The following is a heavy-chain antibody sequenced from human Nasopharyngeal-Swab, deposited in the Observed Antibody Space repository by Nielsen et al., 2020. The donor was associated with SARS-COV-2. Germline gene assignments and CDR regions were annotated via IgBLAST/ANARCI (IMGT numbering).Heavy chain of an antibody. D-gene: IGHD3-16*01. J-gene: IGHJ6*02. CDR1: GGSISSGGYY. CDR3: ARDNRVITFGGTYYGMDV. V-gene: IGHV4-31*03. Sequence: LTCTVSGGSISSGGYYWSWIRQHPGKGLEWIGYIYYSGSTYYNPSLKSRVTISVDTSKNQFSLKLNSVTAADTAVYYCARDNRVITFGGTYYGMDVWGQGTTVTVSS. CDR2: IYYSGST.